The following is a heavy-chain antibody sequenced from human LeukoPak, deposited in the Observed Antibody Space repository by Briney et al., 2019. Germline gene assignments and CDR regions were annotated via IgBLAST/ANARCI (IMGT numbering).Heavy chain of an antibody. CDR1: GFTFSSYA. Sequence: GGSLRLSCAASGFTFSSYAMSWVRQAPGKGLEWVSAISGSGGSTYYADSVKGRFTISRDNSKNTLYLQMSSLRAEDTAVYYCAKDRGTRVGYGDYQNAFDIWGQGTMVTVSS. V-gene: IGHV3-23*01. D-gene: IGHD4-17*01. CDR3: AKDRGTRVGYGDYQNAFDI. J-gene: IGHJ3*02. CDR2: ISGSGGST.